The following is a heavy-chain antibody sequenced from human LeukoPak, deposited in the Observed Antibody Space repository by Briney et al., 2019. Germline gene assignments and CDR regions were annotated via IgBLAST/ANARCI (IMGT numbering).Heavy chain of an antibody. D-gene: IGHD3-16*01. Sequence: GGSLRLSCAASGSTFSSYAMSWVRQAPGKGLEWVSAISGSGGSTYYADSVKGRFTISRDNSKNTLYLQMNSLRAEDTAVYYCAKDLSVGGYYFDYWGQGTLVTVSS. CDR1: GSTFSSYA. CDR3: AKDLSVGGYYFDY. J-gene: IGHJ4*02. CDR2: ISGSGGST. V-gene: IGHV3-23*01.